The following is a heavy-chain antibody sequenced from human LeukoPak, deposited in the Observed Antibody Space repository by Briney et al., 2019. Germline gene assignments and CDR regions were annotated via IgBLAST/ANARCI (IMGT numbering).Heavy chain of an antibody. CDR2: INPNSGGT. CDR1: GYTLTCYY. Sequence: ASVKVSCKASGYTLTCYYIHWVRQAPGQGLEWMGWINPNSGGTNYAQKFQGRVTMTRDTSISTAYMELSRLRSGDSAVYYCARDAGDAELDYFDYWGQGTLVTVSS. V-gene: IGHV1-2*02. J-gene: IGHJ4*02. CDR3: ARDAGDAELDYFDY.